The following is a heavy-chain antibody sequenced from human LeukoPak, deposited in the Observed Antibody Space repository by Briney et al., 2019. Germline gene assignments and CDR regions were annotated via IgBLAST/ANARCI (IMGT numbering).Heavy chain of an antibody. CDR3: AKARRGHHRITIFEVVIRGSWFDP. Sequence: KTSETLSLTCTVSDGSISSGGYYWSWIRQPPGKGLEWIGYIYHSGSTYYNPSLKSRVTISVDRSKNQFSLKLSSVTAADTAVYYCAKARRGHHRITIFEVVIRGSWFDPWGQGTLVTVSS. CDR1: DGSISSGGYY. CDR2: IYHSGST. D-gene: IGHD3-3*01. V-gene: IGHV4-30-2*01. J-gene: IGHJ5*02.